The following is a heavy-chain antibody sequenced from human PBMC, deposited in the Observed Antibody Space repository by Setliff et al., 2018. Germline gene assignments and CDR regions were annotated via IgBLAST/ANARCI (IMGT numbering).Heavy chain of an antibody. Sequence: GGSLRLSCAASGFTFDVYDLNGVRQAPGKGLEWVSSINWNGDRTGYADSVKGRFTISRDNAKNSLYLQMNRLRAEDTALYYCAKDRSRDYDDSSGYDHWGQGTLVTVSS. D-gene: IGHD3-22*01. V-gene: IGHV3-20*04. J-gene: IGHJ4*02. CDR1: GFTFDVYD. CDR3: AKDRSRDYDDSSGYDH. CDR2: INWNGDRT.